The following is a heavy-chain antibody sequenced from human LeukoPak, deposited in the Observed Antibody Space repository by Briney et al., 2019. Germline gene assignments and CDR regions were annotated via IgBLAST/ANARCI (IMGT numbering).Heavy chain of an antibody. CDR2: IYYSGST. D-gene: IGHD1-26*01. CDR3: ARPRYSGSSDDAFDI. Sequence: SETLSLTCTVSGGSISSSSYYWGWIRQPPGKGLEWIGSIYYSGSTYYNPSLKSRVTISVDTSKNQFSLKLSSVTAADTAAYYCARPRYSGSSDDAFDIWGQGTMVTVSS. V-gene: IGHV4-39*01. CDR1: GGSISSSSYY. J-gene: IGHJ3*02.